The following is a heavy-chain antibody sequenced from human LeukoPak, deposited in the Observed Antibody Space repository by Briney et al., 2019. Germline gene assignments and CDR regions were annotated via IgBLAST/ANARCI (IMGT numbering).Heavy chain of an antibody. Sequence: SETLSLTCTVSGGSISNYYWSWIRQPPGKGLEWIGFIYYSGSTNYNPSLKSRVTISVDTSKNQFSLKLSSVTAADTAVYYCARVSSNSWYNERGAFDIWGQGTMVTVSS. V-gene: IGHV4-59*01. CDR1: GGSISNYY. D-gene: IGHD6-13*01. J-gene: IGHJ3*02. CDR3: ARVSSNSWYNERGAFDI. CDR2: IYYSGST.